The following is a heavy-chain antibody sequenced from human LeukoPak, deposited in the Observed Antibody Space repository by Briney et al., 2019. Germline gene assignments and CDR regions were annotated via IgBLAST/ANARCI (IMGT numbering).Heavy chain of an antibody. D-gene: IGHD3-3*01. V-gene: IGHV1-69*06. J-gene: IGHJ4*02. CDR2: IIPIFGTA. CDR3: ARLITTFGVAPGDY. CDR1: GGTFSSYA. Sequence: SVKVSCKASGGTFSSYAISWVRQAPGQGLEWMGGIIPIFGTANYAQKFQGRVTITADKSTSTAYMELSSLRSEDTAVYYCARLITTFGVAPGDYWGQGTLVTVSS.